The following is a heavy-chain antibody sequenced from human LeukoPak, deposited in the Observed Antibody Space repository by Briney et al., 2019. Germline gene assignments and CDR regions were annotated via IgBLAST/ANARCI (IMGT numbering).Heavy chain of an antibody. CDR3: ARDGTVVVPAAIGY. V-gene: IGHV1-18*01. CDR2: ISAYNGNT. Sequence: ASVKVSCKASGYTFTSYGISWVRQAPGQGLEWMGWISAYNGNTNYAQKLQGRVTMTTDTSTSTAYMELRSLRSDDTAVYYCARDGTVVVPAAIGYWGQGTLVTVSS. J-gene: IGHJ4*02. D-gene: IGHD2-2*01. CDR1: GYTFTSYG.